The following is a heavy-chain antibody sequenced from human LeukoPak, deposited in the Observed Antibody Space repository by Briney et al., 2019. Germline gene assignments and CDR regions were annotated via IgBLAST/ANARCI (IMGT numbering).Heavy chain of an antibody. D-gene: IGHD4-17*01. V-gene: IGHV3-53*01. CDR1: GFTVSSNN. CDR3: ATIHSDGDFDS. Sequence: PGGSLRLSCAASGFTVSSNNMSWVRQAPGKGLEWVSVIYSGGGTYHADSVKGRFTISRDNSKNTLYLQMNSLRAEDTAVYYCATIHSDGDFDSWGQGTLVTVSS. CDR2: IYSGGGT. J-gene: IGHJ4*02.